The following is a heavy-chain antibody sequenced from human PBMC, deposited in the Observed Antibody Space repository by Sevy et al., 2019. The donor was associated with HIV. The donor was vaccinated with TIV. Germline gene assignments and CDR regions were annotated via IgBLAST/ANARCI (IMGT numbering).Heavy chain of an antibody. V-gene: IGHV4-39*01. D-gene: IGHD2-2*02. J-gene: IGHJ6*03. CDR1: GGSISSSSYY. CDR2: IYYSGST. CDR3: ATYYCSSTSCYTRYYYFYYMDV. Sequence: SETLSLTCTVSGGSISSSSYYWGWIRQPPGKGLEWIGSIYYSGSTYYNPSLKSRVTISVDTSKNQFSLKLNSVTAADTAVYYCATYYCSSTSCYTRYYYFYYMDVWGKGTTVTVSS.